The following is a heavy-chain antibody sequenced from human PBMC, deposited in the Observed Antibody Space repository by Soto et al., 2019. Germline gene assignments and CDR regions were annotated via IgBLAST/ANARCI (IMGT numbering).Heavy chain of an antibody. CDR2: FYPGDSTS. V-gene: IGHV5-51*01. CDR1: GYSFISYW. D-gene: IGHD2-15*01. Sequence: GESLKISCKTSGYSFISYWVAWVRQLPGKGLEWMGTFYPGDSTSTYSPSFQGQVTISVDKSISTAYLQLSSLKASDTAMYYCAAGNVVSDYGMDVWGQGTTVTVSS. CDR3: AAGNVVSDYGMDV. J-gene: IGHJ6*02.